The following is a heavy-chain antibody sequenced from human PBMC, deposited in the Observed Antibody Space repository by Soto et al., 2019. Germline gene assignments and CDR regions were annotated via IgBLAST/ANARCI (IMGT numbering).Heavy chain of an antibody. CDR2: MGGSGHSK. J-gene: IGHJ6*02. D-gene: IGHD1-1*01. Sequence: EVQLLESGGGLVQPGGSLRLSCAASGFTFSGYAMSWVPQVPGKGLEWVSGMGGSGHSKYYADSVEGRFPISRDNSKNTLFLQMNSLRAEDTAVYYCAKREGAGTTAYYFYFYGMDVWGQGTTVTVSS. CDR3: AKREGAGTTAYYFYFYGMDV. V-gene: IGHV3-23*01. CDR1: GFTFSGYA.